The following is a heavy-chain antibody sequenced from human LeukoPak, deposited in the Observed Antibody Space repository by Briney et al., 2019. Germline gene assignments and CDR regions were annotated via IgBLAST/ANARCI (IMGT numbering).Heavy chain of an antibody. CDR2: ISWNSGSI. CDR3: AKDYGLREYYFDY. Sequence: QPGRSLRLSCAASGFTFDDYAMHWVRQAPGKGLEWVSGISWNSGSIGYADSVEGRFTISRDNAKNSLYLQMNSLRAEDTALYYCAKDYGLREYYFDYWGQGTLVTVSS. V-gene: IGHV3-9*01. CDR1: GFTFDDYA. J-gene: IGHJ4*02. D-gene: IGHD4-17*01.